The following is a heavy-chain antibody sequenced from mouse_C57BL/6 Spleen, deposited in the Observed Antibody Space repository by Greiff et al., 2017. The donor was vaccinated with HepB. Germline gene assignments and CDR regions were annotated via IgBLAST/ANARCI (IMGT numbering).Heavy chain of an antibody. Sequence: VQLQQSGAELVKPGASVKISCKASGYAFSSYWMNWVKQRPGKGLEWIGQIYPGDGDTNYNGKFKGKATLTADKSSSTAYMQLSSLTSEDSAVYFCARWLLQGLYAMDYWGQGTSVTVSS. CDR2: IYPGDGDT. CDR1: GYAFSSYW. J-gene: IGHJ4*01. CDR3: ARWLLQGLYAMDY. V-gene: IGHV1-80*01. D-gene: IGHD2-3*01.